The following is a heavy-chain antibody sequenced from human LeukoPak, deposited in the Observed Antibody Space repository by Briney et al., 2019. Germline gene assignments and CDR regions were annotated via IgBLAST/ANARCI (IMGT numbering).Heavy chain of an antibody. J-gene: IGHJ6*03. D-gene: IGHD5-18*01. CDR1: GGSISSYY. CDR2: IYYSGST. Sequence: PSETLSLTCTVSGGSISSYYWNWIRQPPGKGLEWIGYIYYSGSTNYNPSLKSRVTISVDTSKNQFSLKLSSVTAADTAVYYCARLAVVDYYYYYYMDGWGKGTTVTGSS. V-gene: IGHV4-59*01. CDR3: ARLAVVDYYYYYYMDG.